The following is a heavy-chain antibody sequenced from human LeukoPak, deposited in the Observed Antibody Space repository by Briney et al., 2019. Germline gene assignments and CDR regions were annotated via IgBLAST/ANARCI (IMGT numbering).Heavy chain of an antibody. CDR2: INHSGST. J-gene: IGHJ4*02. CDR3: ARQQLVKGYFDY. V-gene: IGHV4-34*01. CDR1: GGSFSGYY. D-gene: IGHD6-13*01. Sequence: SETLSLTCAVYGGSFSGYYWSWIRQPPGKGLEWIGEINHSGSTNYNPSLKSRVTISVDTSKNQFSMKLSSVTAADTAVYYCARQQLVKGYFDYWGQGTLVTVSS.